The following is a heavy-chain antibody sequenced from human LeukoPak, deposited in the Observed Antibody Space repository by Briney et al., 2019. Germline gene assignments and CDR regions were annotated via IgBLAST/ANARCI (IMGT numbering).Heavy chain of an antibody. CDR3: TRKGYAFDY. J-gene: IGHJ4*02. D-gene: IGHD2-8*01. Sequence: GESLKISCKVSGYIFTSYWFGWVRQMPGKGLEWMGIIYPGDSDTRYSPSFQGQVTISVDKSISTAYFQWSSLKASDTAMYYCTRKGYAFDYWGQGTLVTVSS. CDR2: IYPGDSDT. CDR1: GYIFTSYW. V-gene: IGHV5-51*01.